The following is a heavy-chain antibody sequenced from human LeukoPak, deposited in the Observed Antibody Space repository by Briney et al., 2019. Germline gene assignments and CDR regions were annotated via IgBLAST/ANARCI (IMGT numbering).Heavy chain of an antibody. J-gene: IGHJ6*03. D-gene: IGHD3-10*01. CDR1: GYTFTSYG. V-gene: IGHV1-46*01. CDR2: INPSGGST. Sequence: ASVKVSCKASGYTFTSYGISWVRQAPGQGLEWMGLINPSGGSTNYAQKFQGRVTMTRDTSMSTVYMEMSSMRSEDTAVYYCARGPRITVIRGGQWYCSMDVWGKGTPVTISS. CDR3: ARGPRITVIRGGQWYCSMDV.